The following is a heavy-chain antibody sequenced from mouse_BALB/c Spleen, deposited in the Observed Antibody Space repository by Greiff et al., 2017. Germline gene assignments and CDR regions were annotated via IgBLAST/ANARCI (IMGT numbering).Heavy chain of an antibody. Sequence: VQLQQSGPELGKPGASVKISCKASGYSFTGYNMYWVKQSHRKSLEWIGYIDPYNGGTSYNQKSKGKATLTVDKSSSTAYMHLNSLTSEDSAIYYCARPNYYGSSLDAMDYWGQGTSVTVSS. CDR3: ARPNYYGSSLDAMDY. V-gene: IGHV1S135*01. J-gene: IGHJ4*01. D-gene: IGHD1-1*01. CDR2: IDPYNGGT. CDR1: GYSFTGYN.